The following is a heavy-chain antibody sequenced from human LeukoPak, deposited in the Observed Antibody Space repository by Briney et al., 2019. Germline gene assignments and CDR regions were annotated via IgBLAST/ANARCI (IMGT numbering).Heavy chain of an antibody. CDR2: INPSGGST. J-gene: IGHJ3*02. V-gene: IGHV1-46*01. D-gene: IGHD6-13*01. Sequence: ASVKVSCKASGYTFPSYYMHWVRQAPGQGLEWMGIINPSGGSTSYAQKFQGRVTITADKSTSTAYMELSSLRSEDTAVYYCARDRDSSSWYLSKTDAFDIWGQGTMVTVSS. CDR1: GYTFPSYY. CDR3: ARDRDSSSWYLSKTDAFDI.